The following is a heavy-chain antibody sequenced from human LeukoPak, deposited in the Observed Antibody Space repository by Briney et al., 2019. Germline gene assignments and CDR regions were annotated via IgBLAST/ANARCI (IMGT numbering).Heavy chain of an antibody. J-gene: IGHJ4*02. CDR2: INSDGSTT. V-gene: IGHV3-74*01. CDR3: ASQIWLGELFAHY. Sequence: GGSLRLSCAATGFTFSSYWMHWVRHAPGKGLVWVSRINSDGSTTDYADSVKGRFTISRDNAKNTLYLQMNSLRVEDTAVYYCASQIWLGELFAHYWGQGTLVTVSS. CDR1: GFTFSSYW. D-gene: IGHD3-10*01.